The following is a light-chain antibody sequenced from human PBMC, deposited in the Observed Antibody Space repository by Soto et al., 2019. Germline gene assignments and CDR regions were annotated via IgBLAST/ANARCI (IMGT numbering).Light chain of an antibody. V-gene: IGKV3-20*01. J-gene: IGKJ1*01. CDR1: QSVSSSY. Sequence: EIMLSLSLGTLSLYPGERATLSCRASQSVSSSYLAWYQQKPGQAPRLLIYRTSNRATGIPDRFSGSGSGTDFTLTISRLEPEDFAVYWCQQYDSSPRTFGQRSMADVK. CDR2: RTS. CDR3: QQYDSSPRT.